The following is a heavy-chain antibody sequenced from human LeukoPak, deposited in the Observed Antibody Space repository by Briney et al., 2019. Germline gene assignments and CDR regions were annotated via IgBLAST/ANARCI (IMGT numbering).Heavy chain of an antibody. CDR1: GFTFSSYA. J-gene: IGHJ3*02. D-gene: IGHD5-18*01. Sequence: QPGGSLRLSCAASGFTFSSYAMSWVRQAPGKGLEWVSAISGSGGSTYYADSVKGRFTISRDNSKNTLYLQMNSLRAEDTAVYYCAKDLHFAMVTWGAFDIWGQGTMVTVSS. V-gene: IGHV3-23*01. CDR3: AKDLHFAMVTWGAFDI. CDR2: ISGSGGST.